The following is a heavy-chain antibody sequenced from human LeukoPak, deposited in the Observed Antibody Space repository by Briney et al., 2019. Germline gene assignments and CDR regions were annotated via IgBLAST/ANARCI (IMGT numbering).Heavy chain of an antibody. CDR2: IKQDGSEK. D-gene: IGHD5-18*01. Sequence: PGGSLRLSCAASGFTFSSYWMSWVRQAPGKGLEWVANIKQDGSEKYYVDSVKGRFTISRDNAKNSLYLQMNSLRAEDTAVYYCATEYSYGPHAFDIWGQGTMVTVSS. CDR1: GFTFSSYW. CDR3: ATEYSYGPHAFDI. J-gene: IGHJ3*02. V-gene: IGHV3-7*01.